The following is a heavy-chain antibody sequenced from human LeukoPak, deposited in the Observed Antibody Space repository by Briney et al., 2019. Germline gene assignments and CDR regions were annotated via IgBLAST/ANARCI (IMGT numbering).Heavy chain of an antibody. Sequence: SGGSLRLSCAASGFSVSRYWMSWVRQAPGKGLEWVAVISYDGSNIYYADSVKGRFTISRDNSKNTLYLHMNSLRPEDTAVYYCARITFAVTALHDAFDIWGQGTMVTVSS. J-gene: IGHJ3*02. V-gene: IGHV3-30*03. CDR1: GFSVSRYW. D-gene: IGHD2-21*02. CDR2: ISYDGSNI. CDR3: ARITFAVTALHDAFDI.